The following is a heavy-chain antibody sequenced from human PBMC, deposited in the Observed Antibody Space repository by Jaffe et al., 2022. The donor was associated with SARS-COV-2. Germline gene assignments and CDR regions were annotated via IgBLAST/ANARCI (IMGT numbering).Heavy chain of an antibody. D-gene: IGHD2-8*01. J-gene: IGHJ6*02. V-gene: IGHV1-8*01. Sequence: QVQLVQSGAEVKKPGASVKVSCKASGYTFTSYDINWVRQATGQGLEWMGWMNPNSGNTGYAQKFQGRVTMTRNTSISTAYMELSSLRSEDTAVYYCASLWECTNGVCHAVVYGMDVWGQGTTVTVSS. CDR3: ASLWECTNGVCHAVVYGMDV. CDR1: GYTFTSYD. CDR2: MNPNSGNT.